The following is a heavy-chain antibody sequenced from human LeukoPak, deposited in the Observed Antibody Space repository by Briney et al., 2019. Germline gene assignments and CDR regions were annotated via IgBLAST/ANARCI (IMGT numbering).Heavy chain of an antibody. D-gene: IGHD3-10*01. CDR3: ATGPYYGSGSQFDY. CDR2: IYYSGST. Sequence: PSETLSLTCTVSGGSISSYDWSWIRQPPGKGLEWIAYIYYSGSTNYNPSLKSRVTISVDTSKNQFSLKLSSVTAADTAGYYCATGPYYGSGSQFDYWGQGTLVTVSS. J-gene: IGHJ4*02. CDR1: GGSISSYD. V-gene: IGHV4-59*01.